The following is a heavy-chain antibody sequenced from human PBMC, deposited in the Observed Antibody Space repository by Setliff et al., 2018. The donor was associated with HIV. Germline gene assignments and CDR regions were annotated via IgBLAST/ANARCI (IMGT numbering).Heavy chain of an antibody. V-gene: IGHV3-48*04. CDR2: ISTGSGAT. CDR1: GFTFSRSD. D-gene: IGHD6-19*01. Sequence: GESLKISCAASGFTFSRSDMSWVRQAPGKGLEWVSYISTGSGATYYADSVKGRFTISRDNPKNSLYLQMNSLRVEDTAVYYCARTSIVVAGNDYWGQGTLVTVSS. J-gene: IGHJ4*02. CDR3: ARTSIVVAGNDY.